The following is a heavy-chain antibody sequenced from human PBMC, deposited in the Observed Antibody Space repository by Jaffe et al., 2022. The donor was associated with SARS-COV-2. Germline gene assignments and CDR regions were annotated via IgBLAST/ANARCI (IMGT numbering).Heavy chain of an antibody. Sequence: EVQLVESGGGLVQRGGSLRLSCEASGFDFTSFWMSWVRQVPGKGLEWVAHIRQDGSDKYYVNSVKGRFTISRDNAKNSISLQMNSLRAEDTAVYYCARMGGSGWNRELNFFGPWGQGTLVTVSS. CDR2: IRQDGSDK. D-gene: IGHD6-19*01. CDR3: ARMGGSGWNRELNFFGP. CDR1: GFDFTSFW. V-gene: IGHV3-7*01. J-gene: IGHJ1*01.